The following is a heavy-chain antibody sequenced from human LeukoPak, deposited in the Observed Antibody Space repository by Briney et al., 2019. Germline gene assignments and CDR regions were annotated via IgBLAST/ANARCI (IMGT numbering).Heavy chain of an antibody. Sequence: GGSLRLSCAASGFPFSSYAMYWVRQAPGKGLVWVARIHGDGDNISYADSVRGRFTISRDNAKDTLYLHMNSLRPEDTAVYYCARGGRIVGAYPFDYWGQGTLVTVSS. CDR1: GFPFSSYA. J-gene: IGHJ4*02. CDR3: ARGGRIVGAYPFDY. V-gene: IGHV3-74*01. D-gene: IGHD1-26*01. CDR2: IHGDGDNI.